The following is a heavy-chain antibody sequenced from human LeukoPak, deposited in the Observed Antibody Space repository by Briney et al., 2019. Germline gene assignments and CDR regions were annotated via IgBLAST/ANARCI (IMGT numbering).Heavy chain of an antibody. CDR2: IYHSGST. CDR3: ARYLELNYFDY. CDR1: GGSISSGGYS. J-gene: IGHJ4*02. Sequence: SVTLSLTCAVSGGSISSGGYSWSWIRQPPGTGLEWIGYIYHSGSTYYNPSLKSRVTISVDRSKNQFSLKLSSVTAADTAVYYCARYLELNYFDYWGQGTLVTVSS. V-gene: IGHV4-30-2*01.